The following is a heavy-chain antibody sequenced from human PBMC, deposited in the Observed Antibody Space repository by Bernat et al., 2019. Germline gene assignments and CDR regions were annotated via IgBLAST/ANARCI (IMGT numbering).Heavy chain of an antibody. CDR2: IYYSGST. CDR3: ARLERGYSIFDY. D-gene: IGHD5-18*01. CDR1: GGSIISYY. J-gene: IGHJ4*02. V-gene: IGHV4-59*01. Sequence: QVQLQESGPGLVKPSETLSLTCTVSGGSIISYYWSWIRQPPGKGLEWIGYIYYSGSTNYNPSLKSRVTISVDTSKNQFSLKLSSVTAADTAVYYCARLERGYSIFDYWGQGTLVTVSS.